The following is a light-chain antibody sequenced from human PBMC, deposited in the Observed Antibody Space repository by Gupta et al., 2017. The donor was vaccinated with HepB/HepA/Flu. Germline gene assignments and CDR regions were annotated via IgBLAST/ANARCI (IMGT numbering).Light chain of an antibody. V-gene: IGKV3-20*01. Sequence: EIVLTQSPGTLSLSPGVRATLSCRASQSVSSSYLAWYQHKPGQAPRLLIYGASSRATGIPDRFSGSGSGTDFTLTISRLEPEDFAVYYCQQYGGSPFTFGPGTKVDIK. CDR3: QQYGGSPFT. J-gene: IGKJ3*01. CDR2: GAS. CDR1: QSVSSSY.